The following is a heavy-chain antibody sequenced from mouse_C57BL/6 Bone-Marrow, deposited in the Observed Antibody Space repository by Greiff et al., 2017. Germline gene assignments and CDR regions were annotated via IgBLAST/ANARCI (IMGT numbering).Heavy chain of an antibody. CDR3: ARVGNYNYYAMDY. J-gene: IGHJ4*01. CDR2: IYPRSGTT. V-gene: IGHV1-81*01. Sequence: QVQLQQSGAELARPGASVKLSCKASGYTFTSYGISWVKQRTGQGLEWIGEIYPRSGTTYYNEKFKGKATLTADKSSSTAYMELRSLTSEDSAVYFCARVGNYNYYAMDYWGKGTSVTVSS. D-gene: IGHD2-1*01. CDR1: GYTFTSYG.